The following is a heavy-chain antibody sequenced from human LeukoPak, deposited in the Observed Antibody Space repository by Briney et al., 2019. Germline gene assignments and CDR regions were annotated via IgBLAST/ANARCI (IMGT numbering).Heavy chain of an antibody. Sequence: SQTLSLTCAISGDSVSSNSAAWNWIRQSPSRGHEWLGRTYFRSQWSDDYAVSVKSRITINPDTSKNQFSLQLNSVTPDDTAVYYCAREVASSYAFDIWGQGTMVTVSS. CDR2: TYFRSQWSD. J-gene: IGHJ3*02. CDR3: AREVASSYAFDI. V-gene: IGHV6-1*01. CDR1: GDSVSSNSAA.